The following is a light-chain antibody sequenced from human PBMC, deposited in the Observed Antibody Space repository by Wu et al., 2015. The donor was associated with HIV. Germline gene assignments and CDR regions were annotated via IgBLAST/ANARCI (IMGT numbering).Light chain of an antibody. CDR1: QSISSY. Sequence: DIQMTQSPSSLSASVGDRVTITCRASQSISSYLNWFQQKPGKVPKLLIYDASTLQTGVPSRFSGSGSGTDFTLIISSLQPDDFATYYCQQSVPTWTFGQGTKVEIK. J-gene: IGKJ1*01. CDR3: QQSVPTWT. CDR2: DAS. V-gene: IGKV1-39*01.